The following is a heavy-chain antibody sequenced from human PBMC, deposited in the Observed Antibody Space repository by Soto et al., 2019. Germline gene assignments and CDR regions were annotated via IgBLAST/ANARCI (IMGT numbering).Heavy chain of an antibody. CDR2: MYPTGST. J-gene: IGHJ4*02. V-gene: IGHV4-38-2*02. CDR1: GYSISSGCY. D-gene: IGHD3-10*01. CDR3: VRDLNYGLYYFDY. Sequence: XETLSLTCAVAGYSISSGCYWGWIRQPPGKRLEWIGSMYPTGSTYYNPSLKSRVTMSVDTSNNEFSLKLTSVTAADTAVYHCVRDLNYGLYYFDYWGQGTLVTVSS.